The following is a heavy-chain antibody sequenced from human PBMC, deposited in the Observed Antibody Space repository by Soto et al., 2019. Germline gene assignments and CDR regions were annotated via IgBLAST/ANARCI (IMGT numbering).Heavy chain of an antibody. CDR3: AKCIQVFWNQDGFHI. CDR2: ITASGGTA. CDR1: GFTFSSYS. J-gene: IGHJ3*02. D-gene: IGHD1-1*01. V-gene: IGHV3-23*01. Sequence: EVKLLESGGGLVQPGGSLRLSCAASGFTFSSYSMSWVRQAPGKGLEWVSHITASGGTASYADSVKGRFIISRDTSRDTLYLQMNNLGAEDTAVYYCAKCIQVFWNQDGFHIWGQGTMVTVSS.